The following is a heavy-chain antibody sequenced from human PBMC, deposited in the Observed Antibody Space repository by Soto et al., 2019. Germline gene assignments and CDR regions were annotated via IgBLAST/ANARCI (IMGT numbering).Heavy chain of an antibody. CDR2: VYYSGTA. CDR1: GASINNNDYY. Sequence: SETLSLTCTVSGASINNNDYYWSWIRQTPGKGLEWIGYVYYSGTADYIPSLKSRLSMSIDKSQNQFTLKLNSVTAADTATYYCARMSYFYDKWYFDLWGRGTLVTVSS. D-gene: IGHD3-22*01. V-gene: IGHV4-30-4*01. CDR3: ARMSYFYDKWYFDL. J-gene: IGHJ2*01.